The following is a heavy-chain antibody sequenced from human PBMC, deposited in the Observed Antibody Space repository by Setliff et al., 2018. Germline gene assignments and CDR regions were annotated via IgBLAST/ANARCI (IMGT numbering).Heavy chain of an antibody. CDR3: ARHATYYYGSGNLPFDS. CDR2: IMPGRDT. D-gene: IGHD3-10*01. Sequence: SETLSLTCAVYGDSLSGYYWSWIRQSPKKGLEWIGEIMPGRDTLYSPSLESRLTITIDTSKSQFSLKLSSVTAADTAVYYCARHATYYYGSGNLPFDSWGQGTLVTAPQ. V-gene: IGHV4-34*12. CDR1: GDSLSGYY. J-gene: IGHJ4*02.